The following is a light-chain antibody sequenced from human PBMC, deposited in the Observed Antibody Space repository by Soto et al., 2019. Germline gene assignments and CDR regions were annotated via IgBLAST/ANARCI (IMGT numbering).Light chain of an antibody. Sequence: VMTQAPATLSVSPVEGATLSCMASQTVNNNVAWYQLKDGQVPRLLIYGASTRATDIPARFSGSGSGTEFTLTISSLQSEDFAEYHCQQYNNWPQTFGQGTKVDIK. CDR1: QTVNNN. J-gene: IGKJ1*01. CDR2: GAS. CDR3: QQYNNWPQT. V-gene: IGKV3-15*01.